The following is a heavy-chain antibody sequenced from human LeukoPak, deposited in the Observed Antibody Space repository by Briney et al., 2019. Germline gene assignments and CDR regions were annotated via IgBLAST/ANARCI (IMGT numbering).Heavy chain of an antibody. CDR1: GGSITTYY. CDR3: ARDITNYDILTGYYPYGMDV. V-gene: IGHV4-31*03. J-gene: IGHJ6*02. D-gene: IGHD3-9*01. CDR2: IYYSGST. Sequence: PSETLSLTCTVSGGSITTYYWSWIRQHPGKGLEWIGYIYYSGSTYYNPSLKSRVTISVDTSKNQFSLKLSSVTAADTAVYYCARDITNYDILTGYYPYGMDVWGQGTTVTVSS.